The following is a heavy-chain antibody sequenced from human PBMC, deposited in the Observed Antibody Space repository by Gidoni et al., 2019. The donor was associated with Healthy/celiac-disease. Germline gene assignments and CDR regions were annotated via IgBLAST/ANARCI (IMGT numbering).Heavy chain of an antibody. D-gene: IGHD6-19*01. V-gene: IGHV7-4-1*02. CDR2: INTNTGTP. CDR3: ARDLDSSGWYYFDY. CDR1: GYTFTIYA. J-gene: IGHJ4*02. Sequence: QVQLVQSGSALKKPGASVKVSCKASGYTFTIYAMNWVRQAPGQGLEWMGWINTNTGTPTYAQGFTGRFVFSLDTSVSTAYLQISSLKAEDTAVYYCARDLDSSGWYYFDYWGQGTLVTGSS.